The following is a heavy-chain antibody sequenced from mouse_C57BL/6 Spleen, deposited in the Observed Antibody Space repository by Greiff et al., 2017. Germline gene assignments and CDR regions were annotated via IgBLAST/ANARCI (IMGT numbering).Heavy chain of an antibody. CDR3: TRETAQAPC. D-gene: IGHD3-2*02. V-gene: IGHV14-4*01. J-gene: IGHJ2*01. CDR2: IDPENGDT. Sequence: VQLQQSGAELVRPGASVKLSCTASGFNIKDDYMHWVKQRPEQGLEWIGWIDPENGDTEYASKFQGKATITADTASNTAYLQLSSLTSEDTAVYYCTRETAQAPCWGQGTTLTVSS. CDR1: GFNIKDDY.